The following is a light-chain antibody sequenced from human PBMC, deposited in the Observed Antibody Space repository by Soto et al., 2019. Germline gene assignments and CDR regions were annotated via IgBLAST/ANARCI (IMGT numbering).Light chain of an antibody. CDR1: QSVSSY. V-gene: IGKV3-11*01. J-gene: IGKJ2*01. CDR2: DAS. Sequence: EIVLTQSPATLSLSPGERATLSCRASQSVSSYLAWYQQKPGQAPRLLIYDASNRATGIPARFSGSGSGTDFTLTISSLEPEDFAVYYCQQRSNWMYTFGQGIKLEIK. CDR3: QQRSNWMYT.